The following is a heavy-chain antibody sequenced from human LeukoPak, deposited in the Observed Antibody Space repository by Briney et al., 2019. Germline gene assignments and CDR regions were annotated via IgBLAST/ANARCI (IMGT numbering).Heavy chain of an antibody. Sequence: ASVKVSCKASGYTFTGYYMHWVRQAPGQGLEWMGWINPNSGGTNYAQKFQGRVTMTRDTSISTAYMELSRLRSDDTAVYYCARDNRRGDAPHTERDYWGQGTLVTVSS. CDR2: INPNSGGT. V-gene: IGHV1-2*02. CDR1: GYTFTGYY. CDR3: ARDNRRGDAPHTERDY. J-gene: IGHJ4*02. D-gene: IGHD1-14*01.